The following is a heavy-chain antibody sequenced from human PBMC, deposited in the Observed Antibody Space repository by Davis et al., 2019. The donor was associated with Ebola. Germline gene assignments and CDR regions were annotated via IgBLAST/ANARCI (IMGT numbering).Heavy chain of an antibody. CDR2: ISSDSDYI. V-gene: IGHV3-21*01. CDR3: ARGGGIVLVPAASS. D-gene: IGHD2-2*01. CDR1: GFTFSTYS. Sequence: GESLKISCAASGFTFSTYSMSWVRQAPGKGLEWVSSISSDSDYIYYADSAKGRFTISRDNSKNTLYLQMNSLRAEDTAVYYCARGGGIVLVPAASSWGQGTLVTVSS. J-gene: IGHJ5*02.